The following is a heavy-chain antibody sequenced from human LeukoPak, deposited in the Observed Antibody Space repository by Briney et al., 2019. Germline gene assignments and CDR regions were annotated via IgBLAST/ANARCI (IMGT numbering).Heavy chain of an antibody. D-gene: IGHD6-6*01. CDR2: IRYDGSNK. CDR1: GFTFSSYA. CDR3: AKDAAIAARQPTNFDY. Sequence: PGRSLRLSCAASGFTFSSYAMHWVRQAPGKGLEWVAFIRYDGSNKYYADSVKGRFTISRDNSKNTLYLQMNSLRAEDTAVYYCAKDAAIAARQPTNFDYWGQGTLVTVSS. V-gene: IGHV3-30*02. J-gene: IGHJ4*02.